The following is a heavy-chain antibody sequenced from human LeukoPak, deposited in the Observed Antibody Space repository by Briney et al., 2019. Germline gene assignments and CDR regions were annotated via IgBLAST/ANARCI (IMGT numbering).Heavy chain of an antibody. J-gene: IGHJ4*02. Sequence: KSSETLSLTCAVYGGSFSGYYWSWIRQPPGKGLEWIGEINHSGSTNYNPSLKSRVTISVDTSKNQFSLKLSSVTAADTAVYYCARKWSYGIAVAGIGGFDYWGQGTLVTVSS. V-gene: IGHV4-34*01. CDR1: GGSFSGYY. CDR3: ARKWSYGIAVAGIGGFDY. D-gene: IGHD6-19*01. CDR2: INHSGST.